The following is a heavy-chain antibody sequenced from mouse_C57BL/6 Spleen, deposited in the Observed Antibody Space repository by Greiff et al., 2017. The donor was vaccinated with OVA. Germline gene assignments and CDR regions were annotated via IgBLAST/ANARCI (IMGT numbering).Heavy chain of an antibody. D-gene: IGHD1-1*01. Sequence: QVQLQQSGAELVKPGASVKISCKASGYAFSSYWMNWVKQRPGKGPEWIGQIYPGDGDTNYNGKFKGKATLTADKSSSTAYMQLSSLTSEDSAVYFCARGGITTGAMDYWGQGTSVTVSS. V-gene: IGHV1-80*01. CDR1: GYAFSSYW. CDR3: ARGGITTGAMDY. CDR2: IYPGDGDT. J-gene: IGHJ4*01.